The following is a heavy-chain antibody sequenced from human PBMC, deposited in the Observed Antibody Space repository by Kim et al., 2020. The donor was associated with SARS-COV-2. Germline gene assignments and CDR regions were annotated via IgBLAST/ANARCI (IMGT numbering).Heavy chain of an antibody. CDR1: GFTFTSSA. CDR2: IVVGSGNT. CDR3: AADPHCGGDCPYYYYYGMNV. Sequence: SVKVSCKASGFTFTSSAVQWVRQARGQRLEWIGWIVVGSGNTNYAQKFQERVTITRDMSTSTAYMELSSPRSEDTAVYYCAADPHCGGDCPYYYYYGMNVWGQGTTVTVSS. D-gene: IGHD2-21*02. J-gene: IGHJ6*02. V-gene: IGHV1-58*01.